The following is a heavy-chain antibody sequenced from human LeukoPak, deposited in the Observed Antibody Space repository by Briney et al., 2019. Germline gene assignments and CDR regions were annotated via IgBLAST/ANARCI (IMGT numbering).Heavy chain of an antibody. CDR1: GYSLTELP. J-gene: IGHJ4*02. V-gene: IGHV1-24*01. CDR3: ATEGYLYRSSYGWRVFDY. D-gene: IGHD3-10*01. CDR2: FDPEDGET. Sequence: GASVKVSCKVSGYSLTELPMHWVRQAPGKGLEWMGGFDPEDGETIYAQKFQGRVTMTEDTSTDTAYMELSSLRSEDTAVYYCATEGYLYRSSYGWRVFDYWGQGTLVTVSS.